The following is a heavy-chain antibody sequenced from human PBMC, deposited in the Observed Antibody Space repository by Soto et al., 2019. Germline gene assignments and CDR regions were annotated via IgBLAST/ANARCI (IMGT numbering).Heavy chain of an antibody. CDR3: AKDLAAAGANYYYGMDV. CDR2: INPSGGST. V-gene: IGHV1-46*01. J-gene: IGHJ6*02. CDR1: GYPFTSNY. Sequence: ASVKVSCKASGYPFTSNYMHWVRQAPGQGLEWMGIINPSGGSTSYAQKFQGRVTMTRDSSTSTVYMELSSLRSEDTAVYYCAKDLAAAGANYYYGMDVWGQGTTVTVSS. D-gene: IGHD6-13*01.